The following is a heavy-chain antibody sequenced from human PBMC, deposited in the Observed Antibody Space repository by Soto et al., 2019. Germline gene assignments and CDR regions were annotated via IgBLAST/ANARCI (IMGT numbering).Heavy chain of an antibody. Sequence: QVQLQESGPRLVKPSGTLSLTCAVSGGSMSSNNWWNWARQPPGKGLEWIGQIFHSSATNYNPPLKSRVIISIDKSKDQFSLQLSSVTAADTAVYYCASLASTMASFDYWGQGTLVTVSS. CDR3: ASLASTMASFDY. D-gene: IGHD1-1*01. CDR2: IFHSSAT. CDR1: GGSMSSNNW. J-gene: IGHJ4*02. V-gene: IGHV4-4*02.